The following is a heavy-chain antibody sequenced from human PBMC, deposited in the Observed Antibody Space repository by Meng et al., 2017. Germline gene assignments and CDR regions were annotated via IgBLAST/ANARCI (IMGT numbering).Heavy chain of an antibody. J-gene: IGHJ4*02. Sequence: QVSLQRAGRGLGRPSVTLSLPCAVSGGSISSSHWGGWVRQPPGKGLEWIGEIYHSGSTNYNPSLKSRVTTSVDKSKNQFSLKLSSVTAADTAVYYCASDSSGSEDYWGQGTLVTVSS. D-gene: IGHD3-22*01. CDR3: ASDSSGSEDY. CDR1: GGSISSSHW. CDR2: IYHSGST. V-gene: IGHV4-4*02.